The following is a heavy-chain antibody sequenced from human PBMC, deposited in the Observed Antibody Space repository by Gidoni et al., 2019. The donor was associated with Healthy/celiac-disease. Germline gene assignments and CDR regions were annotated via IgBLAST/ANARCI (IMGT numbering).Heavy chain of an antibody. Sequence: QVQLVESGGGVVQPGRSLRLSCAASGFTFSSYGMHWVRQAPGKGLEWVAVISYDGSNKYYADSVKGRFTISRDNSKNTLYLQMNSLRAEDTAVYYCAKDATYYYDSSGYYGDYWGQGTLVTVSS. CDR1: GFTFSSYG. J-gene: IGHJ4*02. V-gene: IGHV3-30*18. CDR2: ISYDGSNK. CDR3: AKDATYYYDSSGYYGDY. D-gene: IGHD3-22*01.